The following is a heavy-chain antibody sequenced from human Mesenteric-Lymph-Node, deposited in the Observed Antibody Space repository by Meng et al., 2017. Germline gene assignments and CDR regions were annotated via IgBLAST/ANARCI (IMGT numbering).Heavy chain of an antibody. D-gene: IGHD2-21*02. CDR2: ISSSGDTI. J-gene: IGHJ6*02. Sequence: GESLKISCAASGFTFSSYEMNWVRQAPGKGLEWVSYISSSGDTIYYTDSVKGRFTISRDNAKNSLFLQMNSLRADDTAIYYCARSHILVVTATPPYGMDVWGHGTAVTVSS. CDR1: GFTFSSYE. CDR3: ARSHILVVTATPPYGMDV. V-gene: IGHV3-48*03.